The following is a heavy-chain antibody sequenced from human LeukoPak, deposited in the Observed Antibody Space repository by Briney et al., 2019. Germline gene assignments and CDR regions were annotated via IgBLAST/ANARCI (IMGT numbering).Heavy chain of an antibody. CDR3: ARDVRTYYYDSSGYGY. CDR2: INPNSGGT. V-gene: IGHV1-2*02. Sequence: ASVKVSCKASGYTFTGYYMHWVRQAPGQGLEWMGWINPNSGGTNYAQKFQGRVTMTRDTSISTAYMELSRLRSDDTAVYYCARDVRTYYYDSSGYGYWGQGTQVTVSS. D-gene: IGHD3-22*01. J-gene: IGHJ4*02. CDR1: GYTFTGYY.